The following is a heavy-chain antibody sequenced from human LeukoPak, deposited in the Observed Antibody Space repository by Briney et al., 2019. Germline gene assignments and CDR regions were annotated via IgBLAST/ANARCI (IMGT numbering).Heavy chain of an antibody. CDR2: ISSSSSYI. CDR1: GFTFSSYS. D-gene: IGHD6-13*01. J-gene: IGHJ5*02. Sequence: GGSLRLSCAASGFTFSSYSMNWVRQAPGKGLEWVSSISSSSSYIYYADSVKGRFTISGDNAKNSLYLQMNSLRAEDTAVYYCARDLMGAAAAKADWFDPWGQGTLVTVSS. CDR3: ARDLMGAAAAKADWFDP. V-gene: IGHV3-21*01.